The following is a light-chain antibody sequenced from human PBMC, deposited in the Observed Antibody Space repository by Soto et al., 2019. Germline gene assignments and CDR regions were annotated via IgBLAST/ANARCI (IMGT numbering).Light chain of an antibody. V-gene: IGLV2-14*03. Sequence: QSAPTQPASVSGSPGQSIAISCTGTSSDVGAYDYVSWYQQHPGEAPKLMIFDVTRRPSGVSDRFSGSKSGTTASLTISGLQAEDEADYYCTSYTTKSTVAFGGGTKLTVL. CDR2: DVT. J-gene: IGLJ2*01. CDR1: SSDVGAYDY. CDR3: TSYTTKSTVA.